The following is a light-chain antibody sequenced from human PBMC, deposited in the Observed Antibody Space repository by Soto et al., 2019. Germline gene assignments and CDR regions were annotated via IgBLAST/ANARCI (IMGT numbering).Light chain of an antibody. J-gene: IGKJ1*01. V-gene: IGKV1-5*03. Sequence: IQMTQSPSTLSASVGDRVTITCRASQSISIWLAWYQQKPGKAPKLLIYKASSLESEVPSRFSGSGFGTEFTRTINILQPDDSETYYCQQYNTDSTFGQGTTVDIK. CDR2: KAS. CDR3: QQYNTDST. CDR1: QSISIW.